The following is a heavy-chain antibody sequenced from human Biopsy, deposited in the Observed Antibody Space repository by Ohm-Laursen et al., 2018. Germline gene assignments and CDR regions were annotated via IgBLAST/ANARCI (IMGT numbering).Heavy chain of an antibody. CDR2: VYYSGSA. CDR3: ARHSLDDFWSGAHYYFDY. D-gene: IGHD3-3*01. J-gene: IGHJ4*02. CDR1: GGSISSINHY. V-gene: IGHV4-39*01. Sequence: SDTLSLTCSVSGGSISSINHYWGWLRQPPGKGLEWIGHVYYSGSAFYNSSLESRVTVSLDTSKNQFHLRLTSMSASDTAVYYCARHSLDDFWSGAHYYFDYWGLGTLVTVSS.